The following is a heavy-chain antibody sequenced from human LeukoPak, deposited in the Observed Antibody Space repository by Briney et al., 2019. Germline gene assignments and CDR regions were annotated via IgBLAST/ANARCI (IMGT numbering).Heavy chain of an antibody. CDR1: GGSISSGGYY. D-gene: IGHD5-12*01. CDR3: ARDQGGYSGYDFIDAFDI. CDR2: IYHSGST. V-gene: IGHV4-30-2*01. J-gene: IGHJ3*02. Sequence: PSQTLSLTCTVSGGSISSGGYYWSWIRQPPGKGLEWIGYIYHSGSTYYNPSLKSRVTISVDRSKNQFSLKLSSVTAADTAVYYCARDQGGYSGYDFIDAFDIWGQGTMVTVSS.